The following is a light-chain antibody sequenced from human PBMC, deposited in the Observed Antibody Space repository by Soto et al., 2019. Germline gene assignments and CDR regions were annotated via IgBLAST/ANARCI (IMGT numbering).Light chain of an antibody. V-gene: IGKV2-28*01. CDR3: MPCLPTGR. CDR1: QSLLHSNGYHY. J-gene: IGKJ1*01. Sequence: PISVVFTPGEPTSISCRSSQSLLHSNGYHYLGWYLEKPGQSPQLLIYLGSNRASGVPDRFSGKGKGTDFTGKMTRVEGWDVGVFYGMPCLPTGRFSQGTKVDIK. CDR2: LGS.